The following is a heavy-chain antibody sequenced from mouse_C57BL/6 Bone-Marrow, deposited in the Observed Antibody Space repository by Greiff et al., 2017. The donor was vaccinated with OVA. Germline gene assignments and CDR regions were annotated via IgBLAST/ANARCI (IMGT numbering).Heavy chain of an antibody. Sequence: QVHVKQSGAELVKPGASVKMSCKASGYTFTSYWITWVKQRPGQGLEWIGDIYPGSGSTNYNEKFKSKATLTVDTSSSTAYMQLSSLTSEDSAVYYCAREPRDYAMDYWGQGTSVTVSS. J-gene: IGHJ4*01. CDR1: GYTFTSYW. CDR3: AREPRDYAMDY. V-gene: IGHV1-55*01. CDR2: IYPGSGST.